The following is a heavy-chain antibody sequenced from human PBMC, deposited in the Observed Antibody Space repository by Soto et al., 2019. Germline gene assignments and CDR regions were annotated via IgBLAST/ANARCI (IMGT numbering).Heavy chain of an antibody. CDR3: ATQRTSGYDPYYFDY. CDR2: IYYSGST. Sequence: QLQLQESGPGLVKPSETLYLTCTVSGGSISTSNYYWGWIRQPPGKGLEWIGNIYYSGSTYYNPSLKSRVTISVDTSKNQFSLKVSSVTAADTAVYYCATQRTSGYDPYYFDYWGQGTLVTVSS. D-gene: IGHD5-12*01. CDR1: GGSISTSNYY. J-gene: IGHJ4*02. V-gene: IGHV4-39*01.